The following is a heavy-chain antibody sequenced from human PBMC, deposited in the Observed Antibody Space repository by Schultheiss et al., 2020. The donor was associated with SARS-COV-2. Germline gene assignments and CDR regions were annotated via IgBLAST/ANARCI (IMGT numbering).Heavy chain of an antibody. J-gene: IGHJ4*02. Sequence: SETLSLTCTVSGGSISSGSYYWSWIRQPAGKGLEWIGYIYYSGSTYYNPSLKSRVTISVDTSKNQFSLKLSSVTAADTAVYYCARGRWGSARYFDYWGQGTLVTVSS. D-gene: IGHD3-16*01. CDR2: IYYSGST. CDR3: ARGRWGSARYFDY. V-gene: IGHV4-61*10. CDR1: GGSISSGSYY.